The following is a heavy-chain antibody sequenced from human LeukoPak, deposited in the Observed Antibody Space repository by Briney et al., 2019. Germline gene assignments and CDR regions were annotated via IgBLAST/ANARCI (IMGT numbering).Heavy chain of an antibody. Sequence: SETLSLTCTVSGGSISSGGYSWSWIRQHPGKGLEWIGYIYYSGSTYYNPSLKSRVTISVDTSKNQFSLKLSSVTAADTAVYYCARLKYYYGSGSYYQDYWGQGTLVTVSS. J-gene: IGHJ4*02. V-gene: IGHV4-31*03. CDR3: ARLKYYYGSGSYYQDY. CDR1: GGSISSGGYS. CDR2: IYYSGST. D-gene: IGHD3-10*01.